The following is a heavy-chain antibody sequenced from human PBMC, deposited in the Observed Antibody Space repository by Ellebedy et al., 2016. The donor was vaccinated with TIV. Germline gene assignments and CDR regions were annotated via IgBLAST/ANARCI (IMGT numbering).Heavy chain of an antibody. J-gene: IGHJ4*02. Sequence: SQTLSLTXXVSGDSISSYYCWTWVRQPPEKGLEWIGEIYHFGTTNYNPSLKSRVTISVDKSKNQFSLRLTSMTAADTALYYCARVRRLTTLDSWGQGTLVTVSS. CDR2: IYHFGTT. CDR3: ARVRRLTTLDS. V-gene: IGHV4-4*02. D-gene: IGHD1-14*01. CDR1: GDSISSYYC.